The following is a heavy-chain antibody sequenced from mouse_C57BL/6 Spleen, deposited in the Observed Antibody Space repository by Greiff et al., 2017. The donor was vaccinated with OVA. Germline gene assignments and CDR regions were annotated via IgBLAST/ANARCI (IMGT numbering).Heavy chain of an antibody. J-gene: IGHJ3*01. CDR2: ISYDGSN. V-gene: IGHV3-6*01. CDR1: GYSITSGYY. Sequence: EVQLQESGPGLVKPSQSLSLTCSVTGYSITSGYYWNWIRQFPGNKLEWMGYISYDGSNNYNPSLKNRISITRDTSKNQFFLKLNSVTTEDTATYYCAREPYWGQGTLVTVSA. CDR3: AREPY.